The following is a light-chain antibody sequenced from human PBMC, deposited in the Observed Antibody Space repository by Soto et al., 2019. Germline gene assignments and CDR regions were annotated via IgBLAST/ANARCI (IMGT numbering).Light chain of an antibody. Sequence: EIVLTQSPGTRSLSPWERVTLSCKLSTGVTHSELARYQQKPGQAPRLLIYGASSRATGIPDRFSGGGSGTDFTLTIRRLEPEDSAVYYCQNHGTTFGQGTKVDIK. V-gene: IGKV3-20*01. J-gene: IGKJ1*01. CDR3: QNHGTT. CDR1: TGVTHSE. CDR2: GAS.